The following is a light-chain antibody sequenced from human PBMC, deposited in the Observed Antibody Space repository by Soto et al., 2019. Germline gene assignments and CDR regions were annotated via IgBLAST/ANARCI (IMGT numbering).Light chain of an antibody. CDR1: SSDVGGYNY. CDR2: DVS. J-gene: IGLJ1*01. V-gene: IGLV2-14*03. Sequence: QSALTQPASVSGSPGQSITISCTGTSSDVGGYNYVSWYQQHPGKDPKLMIYDVSNRPSGVSNRFSGSKSGNTASLTISGLQAEDEDDYYCSSYTSSSLHVFGTGTKLTVL. CDR3: SSYTSSSLHV.